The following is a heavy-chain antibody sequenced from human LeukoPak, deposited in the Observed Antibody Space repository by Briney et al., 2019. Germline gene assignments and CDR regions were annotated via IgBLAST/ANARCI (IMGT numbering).Heavy chain of an antibody. CDR1: GGSISTYY. D-gene: IGHD3-22*01. CDR3: ARGKYDASGYYQQFEF. Sequence: TSQTLSLTCAVSGGSISTYYWNWIRQSAGKGLEWIGRVYSSGRTNYNPSLESRVTMSLEAPKKQLSLKLTSVTAADTAVYYCARGKYDASGYYQQFEFWGQGTRVTVSS. V-gene: IGHV4-4*07. CDR2: VYSSGRT. J-gene: IGHJ4*02.